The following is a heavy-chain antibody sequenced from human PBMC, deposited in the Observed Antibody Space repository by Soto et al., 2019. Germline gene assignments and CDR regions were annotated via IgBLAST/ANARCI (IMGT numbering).Heavy chain of an antibody. CDR2: IYYSGTT. D-gene: IGHD3-9*01. Sequence: PSETLSLTCAFSGYSISSSNWWGWIRQPPGKGLEWIGYIYYSGTTYYNPSLKSRVTISVDRSKNQFSLKLSSVTAADTSLYYCAREYYDILTGYIFDYWGQGTLVTVS. V-gene: IGHV4-28*03. CDR3: AREYYDILTGYIFDY. J-gene: IGHJ4*02. CDR1: GYSISSSNW.